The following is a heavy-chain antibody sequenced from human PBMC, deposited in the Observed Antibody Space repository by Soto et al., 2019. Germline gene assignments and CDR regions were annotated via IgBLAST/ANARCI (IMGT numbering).Heavy chain of an antibody. CDR3: ARGWRSGSFLPS. V-gene: IGHV4-34*01. D-gene: IGHD3-10*01. CDR2: INHSGST. CDR1: GGSFSGYY. J-gene: IGHJ5*02. Sequence: QVQLQQWGAGLLKPSETLSLTCAVYGGSFSGYYWSWIRQPPGKGLEWIGEINHSGSTNYNPSLKSRVTISVDTSKNQFSLNRSSVTAADTAVYYCARGWRSGSFLPSWGQGTLVTVSS.